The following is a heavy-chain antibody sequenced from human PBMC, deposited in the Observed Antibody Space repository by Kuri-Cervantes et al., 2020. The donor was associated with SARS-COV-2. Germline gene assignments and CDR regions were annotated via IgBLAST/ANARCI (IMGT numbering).Heavy chain of an antibody. CDR1: GFTVSNNY. Sequence: GGSLRLSCAASGFTVSNNYMSWVRQAPGKGLEWVSYISSSGSTIYYADSVKGRFTISRDNAKNSLYLQMNSLRAEDTAVYYCARDDSSWGPNWFDPWGQGTLVTVSS. V-gene: IGHV3-11*04. D-gene: IGHD6-6*01. J-gene: IGHJ5*02. CDR2: ISSSGSTI. CDR3: ARDDSSWGPNWFDP.